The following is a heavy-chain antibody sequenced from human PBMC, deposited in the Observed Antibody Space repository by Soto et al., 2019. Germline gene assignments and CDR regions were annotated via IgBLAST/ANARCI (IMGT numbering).Heavy chain of an antibody. CDR3: ARGPRITMVRGVIIKPSYYFDY. J-gene: IGHJ4*02. Sequence: ASVKVSCKASGYTFTSYYMHWVRQAPGQGLEWMGIINPSGGSTSYAQKFQGRVTVTRDTSTSTVYMELSSLRSEDTAVYYCARGPRITMVRGVIIKPSYYFDYWGQGTLVTV. V-gene: IGHV1-46*03. CDR2: INPSGGST. D-gene: IGHD3-10*01. CDR1: GYTFTSYY.